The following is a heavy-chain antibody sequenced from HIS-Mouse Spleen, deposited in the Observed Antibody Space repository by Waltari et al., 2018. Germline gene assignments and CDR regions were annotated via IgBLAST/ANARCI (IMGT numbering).Heavy chain of an antibody. J-gene: IGHJ2*01. D-gene: IGHD6-13*01. V-gene: IGHV4-39*07. CDR2: IYYSGSN. CDR3: AREIPYSSSWYDWYFDL. Sequence: QLQLQESGPGLVKPSETLSLTCTVSGGSISSSSYYWGWIRQPPGKGLEWIGSIYYSGSNYYNPPLKSRGTISVDTSKNQFSLKLSSVTAADTAVYYCAREIPYSSSWYDWYFDLWGRGTLVTVSS. CDR1: GGSISSSSYY.